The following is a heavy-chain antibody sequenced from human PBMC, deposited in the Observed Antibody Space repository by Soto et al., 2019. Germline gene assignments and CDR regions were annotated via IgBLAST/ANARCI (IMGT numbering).Heavy chain of an antibody. V-gene: IGHV1-69*02. CDR2: IIPILGIA. D-gene: IGHD6-19*01. J-gene: IGHJ4*02. Sequence: QVQLVQSGAEVKKPGSSVKVSCKASGGTFSSYTISWVRQAPGQGLEWIGRIIPILGIANYAQKFQGRVTITADKSTSTAYMELSSLRSEDTAVYYCARGGSSGRADYWGQGTLVTVSS. CDR3: ARGGSSGRADY. CDR1: GGTFSSYT.